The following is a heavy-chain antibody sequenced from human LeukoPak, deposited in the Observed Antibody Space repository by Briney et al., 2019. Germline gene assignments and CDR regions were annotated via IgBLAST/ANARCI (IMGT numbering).Heavy chain of an antibody. Sequence: GGSLRLSCAASGFTFSSYAMHWVRQAPGKGLEWVAVISYDGSNKYYADSVKGRFTISRDNSKNTLYLQMNSLRAEDTAVYYCAGYSSSWTTYYYYGMDVWGHGTTVTVSS. D-gene: IGHD6-13*01. CDR2: ISYDGSNK. J-gene: IGHJ6*02. V-gene: IGHV3-30-3*01. CDR3: AGYSSSWTTYYYYGMDV. CDR1: GFTFSSYA.